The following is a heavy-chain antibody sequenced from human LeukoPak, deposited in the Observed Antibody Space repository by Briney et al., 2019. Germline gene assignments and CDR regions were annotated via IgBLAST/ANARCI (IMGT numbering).Heavy chain of an antibody. CDR1: GFTFSSYG. D-gene: IGHD4-23*01. CDR2: IRYDGSNK. J-gene: IGHJ4*02. V-gene: IGHV3-30*02. Sequence: GGSLRLSCAASGFTFSSYGMHWVRQAPGKGLEWVAFIRYDGSNKYYADSVKGRFTISRDNSKNTLYLQMNSLRAEDTAVYYCARDTPGYGGDDFDYWGQGALVTVSS. CDR3: ARDTPGYGGDDFDY.